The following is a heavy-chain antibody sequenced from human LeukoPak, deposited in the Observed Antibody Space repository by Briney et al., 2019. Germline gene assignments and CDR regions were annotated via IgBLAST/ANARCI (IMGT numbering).Heavy chain of an antibody. CDR2: ISGSGGST. V-gene: IGHV3-23*01. J-gene: IGHJ4*02. CDR3: AKDLGSPFTYGSGSFPIDY. CDR1: RFTFSSYA. D-gene: IGHD3-10*01. Sequence: PGGSLRLSCAASRFTFSSYAMSWVRQAPGKGLEWVSAISGSGGSTYYADSVKGRFTISRDNSKNTLYLQMNSLRAEDTAVYYCAKDLGSPFTYGSGSFPIDYWGQGTLVTVSS.